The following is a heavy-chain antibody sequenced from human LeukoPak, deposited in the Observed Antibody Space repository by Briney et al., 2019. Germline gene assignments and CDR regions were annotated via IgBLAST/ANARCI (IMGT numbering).Heavy chain of an antibody. Sequence: SETLSLTCTVSGGSISSYYWSWIRQPPGKGLEWIGYIYYSGSTNYNPSHQSRITISVDTSKNPSSLKRSSVTAADTAVYYYARERYIYGTDYWGQGTLVTVSS. D-gene: IGHD5-18*01. CDR3: ARERYIYGTDY. J-gene: IGHJ4*02. CDR2: IYYSGST. CDR1: GGSISSYY. V-gene: IGHV4-59*01.